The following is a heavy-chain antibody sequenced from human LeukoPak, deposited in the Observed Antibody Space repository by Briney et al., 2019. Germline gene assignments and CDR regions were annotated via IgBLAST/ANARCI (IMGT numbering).Heavy chain of an antibody. CDR2: IYHSGST. CDR1: GGSISSGGYY. D-gene: IGHD3-22*01. CDR3: ARAIRSGYYSAYNWFDP. J-gene: IGHJ5*02. V-gene: IGHV4-30-2*01. Sequence: SETLSLTCTVSGGSISSGGYYWSWIRQPPGKGLEWIGYIYHSGSTYYNPSLKSRVTISVDRSKNQFSLKLSSVTAADTAVYYCARAIRSGYYSAYNWFDPWGQGTLVTVSS.